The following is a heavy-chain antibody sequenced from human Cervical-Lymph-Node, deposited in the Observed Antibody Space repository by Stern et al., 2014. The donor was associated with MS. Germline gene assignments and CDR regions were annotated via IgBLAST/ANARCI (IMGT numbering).Heavy chain of an antibody. CDR3: ARPPSSGWYEFDY. D-gene: IGHD6-19*01. CDR2: INAGNGNT. CDR1: GYTFTSYA. Sequence: QVQLVQSGAEVKKPGASVKVSCKASGYTFTSYAMHWVRQAPGQRLEWMGWINAGNGNTKYSQKFQGRVTITRDTSASTAYMELSSLRSEDTAVYYCARPPSSGWYEFDYWGQGTLVTVSS. J-gene: IGHJ4*02. V-gene: IGHV1-3*01.